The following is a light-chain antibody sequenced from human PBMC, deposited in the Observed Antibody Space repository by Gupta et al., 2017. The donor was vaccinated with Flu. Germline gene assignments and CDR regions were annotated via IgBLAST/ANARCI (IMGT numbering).Light chain of an antibody. J-gene: IGLJ1*01. CDR3: NSRDTNNAHYS. V-gene: IGLV3-19*01. CDR1: CCRGYF. Sequence: QGECCRGYFASWYQQKTGQAPLLVHYGQNIRPEGIPDRFSGSASGTPSYLTIAGAQAENEADYYCNSRDTNNAHYSFGNGTKVTVL. CDR2: GQN.